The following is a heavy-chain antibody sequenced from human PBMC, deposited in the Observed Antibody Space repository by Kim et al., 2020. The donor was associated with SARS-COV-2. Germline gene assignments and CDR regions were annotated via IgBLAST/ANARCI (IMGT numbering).Heavy chain of an antibody. Sequence: THSAASVRGRFTISRDNAKSTLYLQMNRLSGEDTATYYCAKDLHNYSAMDVWGQGAMVTVAS. J-gene: IGHJ6*02. CDR3: AKDLHNYSAMDV. V-gene: IGHV3-23*01. D-gene: IGHD1-26*01. CDR2: T.